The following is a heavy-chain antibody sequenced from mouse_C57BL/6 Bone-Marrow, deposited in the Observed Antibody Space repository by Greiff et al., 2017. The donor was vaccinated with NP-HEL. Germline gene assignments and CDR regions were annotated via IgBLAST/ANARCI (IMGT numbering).Heavy chain of an antibody. V-gene: IGHV5-6-5*01. D-gene: IGHD2-4*01. CDR3: ARGRDYNYFDY. J-gene: IGHJ2*01. Sequence: EVKLMESGGGLVKPGGSLKLSCAASGFTFSSYAMSWVRQTPEKRLEWVASISSGGSTYYPDSVKGRFTISRDNARNILYLQMSSLRSEDTAMYYCARGRDYNYFDYWGQGTTLTVSS. CDR2: ISSGGST. CDR1: GFTFSSYA.